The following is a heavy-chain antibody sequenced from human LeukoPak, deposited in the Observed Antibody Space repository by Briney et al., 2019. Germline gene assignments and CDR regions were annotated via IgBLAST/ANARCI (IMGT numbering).Heavy chain of an antibody. CDR1: GFTVSSNH. J-gene: IGHJ4*02. D-gene: IGHD6-13*01. CDR3: SGHSSSWYGFDY. CDR2: IYSGGST. Sequence: PGGPLRLSCAASGFTVSSNHMSWVRQGPGKGLEWVSVIYSGGSTYFADSVKGRFTISRDNSKNTLYLQMNSLRAEDTAVYHCSGHSSSWYGFDYWGQGTLVTVSS. V-gene: IGHV3-53*01.